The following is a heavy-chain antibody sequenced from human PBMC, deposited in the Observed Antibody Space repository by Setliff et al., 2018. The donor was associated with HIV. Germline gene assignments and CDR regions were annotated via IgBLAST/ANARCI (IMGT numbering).Heavy chain of an antibody. CDR1: GDSISRRIYH. Sequence: SETLSLTCTVSGDSISRRIYHWGWIRQPPGKGLEWIGNFYYSGSSHYNPSLKSRVTISVDTSKNQFSLKLISVSAADTAVYYCAKLLPAADMAREIDSWGQGTLVTVS. CDR3: AKLLPAADMAREIDS. CDR2: FYYSGSS. D-gene: IGHD2-2*01. V-gene: IGHV4-39*01. J-gene: IGHJ4*02.